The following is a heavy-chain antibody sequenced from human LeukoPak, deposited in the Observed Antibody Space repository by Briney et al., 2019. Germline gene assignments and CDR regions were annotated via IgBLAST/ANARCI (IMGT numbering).Heavy chain of an antibody. CDR2: IYYSGST. V-gene: IGHV4-39*01. D-gene: IGHD2-2*02. J-gene: IGHJ4*02. CDR3: ARQVYCSSTSCYKFDY. Sequence: PSETLSLTCTVSGASMISSFYYWDWIRQPPGKGLEWIGTIYYSGSTFYNPSLKSRVSISVDTSKNQFSLNLRSVTAADTAVYYCARQVYCSSTSCYKFDYWGQGTLVTVSA. CDR1: GASMISSFYY.